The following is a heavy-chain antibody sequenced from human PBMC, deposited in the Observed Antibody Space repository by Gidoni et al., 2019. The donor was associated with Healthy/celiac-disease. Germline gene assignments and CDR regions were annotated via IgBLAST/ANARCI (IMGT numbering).Heavy chain of an antibody. CDR2: IKSKTDGGTT. Sequence: EVQLVESGGGLVKPGGSLRLSCAASVFTFSNAWMSWVRQAPGKGLEWVGRIKSKTDGGTTDYAAPVKGRFTISRDDSKNTLYLQMNSLKTEDTAVYYCTTVHCSSTSCYPWGQGTLVTVSS. J-gene: IGHJ5*02. CDR3: TTVHCSSTSCYP. D-gene: IGHD2-2*01. V-gene: IGHV3-15*01. CDR1: VFTFSNAW.